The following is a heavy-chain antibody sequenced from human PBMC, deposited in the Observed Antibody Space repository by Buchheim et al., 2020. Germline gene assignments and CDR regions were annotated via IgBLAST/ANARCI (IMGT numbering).Heavy chain of an antibody. J-gene: IGHJ4*02. V-gene: IGHV3-21*01. CDR3: ARGGSWDPGTFDY. D-gene: IGHD6-13*01. CDR1: GFTFSSYS. CDR2: ISSSSSYI. Sequence: EVQLVESGGGLVKPGGSLRLSCAASGFTFSSYSMNWVRQAPGKGLEWVSSISSSSSYIYYADSVKGRFTISRDNANNSLYPQMNSLRAEDTAVYYCARGGSWDPGTFDYWGQGTL.